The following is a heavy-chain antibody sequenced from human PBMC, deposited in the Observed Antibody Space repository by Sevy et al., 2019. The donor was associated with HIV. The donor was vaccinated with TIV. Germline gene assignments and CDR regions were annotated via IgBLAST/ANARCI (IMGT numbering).Heavy chain of an antibody. J-gene: IGHJ6*02. D-gene: IGHD2-15*01. CDR3: ARGYCSGGSCYSLYYYYYYGMDV. CDR1: GGSFSGYY. CDR2: INHSGST. V-gene: IGHV4-34*01. Sequence: SETLSLTCAVYGGSFSGYYWSWIRQPPGKGLEWIGEINHSGSTNYNPSLKGRVTISVDTSKNQFSLKLSSVTATDTAVYYCARGYCSGGSCYSLYYYYYYGMDVWGQGTTVTVSS.